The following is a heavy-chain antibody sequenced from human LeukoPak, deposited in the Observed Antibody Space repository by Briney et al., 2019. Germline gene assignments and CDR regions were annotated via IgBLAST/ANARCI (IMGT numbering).Heavy chain of an antibody. CDR2: INWNGGST. D-gene: IGHD1-1*01. Sequence: GGSLRLSCIASGFTFDDHGMSWVRQAPGKGLEWVSNINWNGGSTGCVDSVKGRFTISRDNGKNSLYLQMNSLRVEDTAFYYCARDVSWGTSYFDYWGQGILVTVSS. CDR1: GFTFDDHG. J-gene: IGHJ4*02. CDR3: ARDVSWGTSYFDY. V-gene: IGHV3-20*04.